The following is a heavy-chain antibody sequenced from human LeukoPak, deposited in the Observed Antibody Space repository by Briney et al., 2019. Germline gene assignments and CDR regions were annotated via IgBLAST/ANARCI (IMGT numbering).Heavy chain of an antibody. CDR2: IYTSGST. CDR3: ARDRGAEAYFDY. J-gene: IGHJ4*02. V-gene: IGHV4-61*02. D-gene: IGHD1-26*01. Sequence: SQTLSLTCTVSGGSISSGSYYWSWIRQPAGKGLEWIGRIYTSGSTNYNPSLKSRVTISVDTSKNQFSLKLSSVTAADTAVYYCARDRGAEAYFDYWGQGTLVTVSS. CDR1: GGSISSGSYY.